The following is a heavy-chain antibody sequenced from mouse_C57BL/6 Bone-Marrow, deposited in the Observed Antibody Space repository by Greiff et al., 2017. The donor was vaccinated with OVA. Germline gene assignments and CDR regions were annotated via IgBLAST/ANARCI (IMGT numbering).Heavy chain of an antibody. V-gene: IGHV1-59*01. J-gene: IGHJ4*01. D-gene: IGHD2-1*01. Sequence: QVQLQQPGAELVRPGTSVKLSCKASGYTFTSYWMHWVKQRPGQGLEWIGVIDPSDSYTNYNQKFKGKATLTVDTSSSTAYMQLSSLTSEDSAVYYCARYPLYYGNYEVAMDYWGQGTSVTVSS. CDR2: IDPSDSYT. CDR1: GYTFTSYW. CDR3: ARYPLYYGNYEVAMDY.